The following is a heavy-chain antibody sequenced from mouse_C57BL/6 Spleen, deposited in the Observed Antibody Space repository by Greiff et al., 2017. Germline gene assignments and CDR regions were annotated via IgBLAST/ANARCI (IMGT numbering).Heavy chain of an antibody. Sequence: EVKLVESGGGLVKPGGSLKLSCAASGFTFSSYAMSWVRQTPEKRLEWVATISDGGSYTYYPDNVKGRFTISRDNAKNNLYLQRSHLKSEDTAMYYCARDYDYDEGAWFAYWGQGTLVTVSA. CDR2: ISDGGSYT. CDR1: GFTFSSYA. CDR3: ARDYDYDEGAWFAY. D-gene: IGHD2-4*01. V-gene: IGHV5-4*01. J-gene: IGHJ3*01.